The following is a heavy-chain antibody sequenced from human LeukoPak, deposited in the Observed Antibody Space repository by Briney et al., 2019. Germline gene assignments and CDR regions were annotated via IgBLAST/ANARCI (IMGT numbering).Heavy chain of an antibody. Sequence: SETLSLTCAVYGGSFSGYYWSWIRQPPGKGLEWIGEINHSGSTNYNPSLKSRVTISVDTSKNQFSLKLSSVTAADTAVYYCARDPVAGSYSYWFDPWGQGTLVTVSS. CDR2: INHSGST. CDR3: ARDPVAGSYSYWFDP. CDR1: GGSFSGYY. D-gene: IGHD1-26*01. V-gene: IGHV4-34*01. J-gene: IGHJ5*02.